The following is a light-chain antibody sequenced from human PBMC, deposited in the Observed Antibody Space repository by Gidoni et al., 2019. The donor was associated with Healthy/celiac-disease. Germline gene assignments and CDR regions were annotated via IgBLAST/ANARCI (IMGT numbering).Light chain of an antibody. CDR3: QQYNSYPYT. J-gene: IGKJ2*01. CDR2: KAS. Sequence: DIQMTQSPSTLSASVGDRVTITCRASQSISSWLAWYQQKPGKAPKLLIYKASSLEIGVPSRFSGSGSGTEFTLTISSLQPDDFATYYCQQYNSYPYTFGQGTKLEIK. V-gene: IGKV1-5*03. CDR1: QSISSW.